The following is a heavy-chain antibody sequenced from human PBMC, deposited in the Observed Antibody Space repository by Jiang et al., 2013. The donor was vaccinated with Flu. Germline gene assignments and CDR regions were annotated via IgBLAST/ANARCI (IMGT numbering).Heavy chain of an antibody. J-gene: IGHJ4*02. Sequence: GFTFSSYPMRPGSGQASRQGAGVVAVISYDGSNKYHADSVKGRFTISRDTSKNTMYLQMNSLRDEDTAVYYCARVRFGVTTGYIDYWGQGTQVTVSS. V-gene: IGHV3-30-3*01. CDR3: ARVRFGVTTGYIDY. CDR2: ISYDGSNK. CDR1: GFTFSSYP. D-gene: IGHD3-16*01.